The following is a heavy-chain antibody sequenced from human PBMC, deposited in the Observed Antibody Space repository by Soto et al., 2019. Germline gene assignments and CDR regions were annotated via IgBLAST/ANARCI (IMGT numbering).Heavy chain of an antibody. V-gene: IGHV5-10-1*01. CDR2: IDPSDSYT. Sequence: GESLKISFKGSGYSFTSYWISWVRQMPGKGLEWMGRIDPSDSYTNYSPSFQGHVTISADKSISTAYLQWSSLKASDTAMYYCASHNVYYYYYVMDGWGLGKTATVSS. D-gene: IGHD1-1*01. J-gene: IGHJ6*02. CDR3: ASHNVYYYYYVMDG. CDR1: GYSFTSYW.